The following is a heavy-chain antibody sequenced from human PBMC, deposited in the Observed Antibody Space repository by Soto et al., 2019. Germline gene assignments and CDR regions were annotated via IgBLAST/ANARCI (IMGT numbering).Heavy chain of an antibody. V-gene: IGHV3-48*03. CDR3: ARDSGGGNALYYYYGMDV. CDR2: ISSSGSTI. D-gene: IGHD2-15*01. Sequence: VGSLRLSCAASGFTFSSYEMNWVRQAPGKGLEWVSYISSSGSTIYYADSVKGRFTISRDNAKNSLYLQMNSLRAEDTAVYYCARDSGGGNALYYYYGMDVWGQGTTVTVSS. CDR1: GFTFSSYE. J-gene: IGHJ6*02.